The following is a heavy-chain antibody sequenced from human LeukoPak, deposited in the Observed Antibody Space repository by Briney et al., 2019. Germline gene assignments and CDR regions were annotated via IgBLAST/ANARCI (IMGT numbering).Heavy chain of an antibody. CDR2: IRYDGSNK. CDR1: GFTFSNYG. Sequence: GGSLRLSCAASGFTFSNYGMHWVRQAPGKGLEWVAFIRYDGSNKYYADSVKGRFTTSRDNSKNTLYLQMNSLRPEDTAVYYCAKSAVAGTYYYYYYMDVWGKGTTVTISS. V-gene: IGHV3-30*02. CDR3: AKSAVAGTYYYYYYMDV. J-gene: IGHJ6*03. D-gene: IGHD6-19*01.